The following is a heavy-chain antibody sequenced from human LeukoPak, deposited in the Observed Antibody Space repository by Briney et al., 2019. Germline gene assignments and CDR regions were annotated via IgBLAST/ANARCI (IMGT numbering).Heavy chain of an antibody. CDR2: ISSSSSYI. J-gene: IGHJ5*01. V-gene: IGHV3-21*06. Sequence: GGSLRLSCAASGFTFSSYSMNWVRQAPGKGLEWVSSISSSSSYIYYADSAKGRFTISRDNSNSLISLQMDNLTTEDTAVYYCAREKFDSWGQGTLVIVSP. CDR3: AREKFDS. CDR1: GFTFSSYS.